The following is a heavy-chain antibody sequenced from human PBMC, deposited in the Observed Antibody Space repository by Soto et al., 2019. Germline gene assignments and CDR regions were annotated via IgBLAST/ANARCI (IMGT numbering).Heavy chain of an antibody. CDR3: AKDSQGGAFDI. V-gene: IGHV3-30*18. J-gene: IGHJ3*02. D-gene: IGHD3-16*01. CDR1: GFTFSSYV. CDR2: ISYAGSNK. Sequence: QVQLVESGGGVVQPGRSLRLSCAASGFTFSSYVMHWVRQAPGTGLEWVAVISYAGSNKYYADSVKGRFTISIDNSKNTLYLQMNSLRAEDTAVYYCAKDSQGGAFDIWGQGTMVTVSS.